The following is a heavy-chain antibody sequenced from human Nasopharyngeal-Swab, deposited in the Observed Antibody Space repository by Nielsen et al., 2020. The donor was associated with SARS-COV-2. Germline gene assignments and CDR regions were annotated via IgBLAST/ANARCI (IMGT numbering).Heavy chain of an antibody. CDR2: ISYDGSNK. Sequence: GESLKISCAASGFTFSSYAMHWVRQAPGKGLEWVAVISYDGSNKYYAASVKGRFTISRDNSKNTLYLQMNSLRAEGTAVYYCARGCSGSYYSPFDYWGQGTLVTVSS. V-gene: IGHV3-30-3*01. CDR1: GFTFSSYA. D-gene: IGHD1-26*01. J-gene: IGHJ4*02. CDR3: ARGCSGSYYSPFDY.